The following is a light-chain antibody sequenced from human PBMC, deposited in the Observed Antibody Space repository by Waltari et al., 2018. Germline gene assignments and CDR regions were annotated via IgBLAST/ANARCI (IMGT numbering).Light chain of an antibody. CDR1: QSISRN. CDR3: QQYNNWRT. CDR2: GAS. V-gene: IGKV3-15*01. Sequence: EVLMTQSPATLSVSPGQRATLSCRASQSISRNLAWYQQKPGHAPRLLIYGASTRATGIPARFSGSGSGTEFTLSISSLQSEDFAVYYCQQYNNWRTFGQGTKLEIK. J-gene: IGKJ2*01.